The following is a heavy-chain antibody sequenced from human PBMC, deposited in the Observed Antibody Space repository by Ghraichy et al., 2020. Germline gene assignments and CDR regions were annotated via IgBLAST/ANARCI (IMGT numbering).Heavy chain of an antibody. CDR1: GGSFSGYC. CDR3: ARWQQQLLRSWFDP. D-gene: IGHD6-13*01. V-gene: IGHV4-34*01. J-gene: IGHJ5*02. CDR2: INHSGST. Sequence: SETLSLTCAVYGGSFSGYCWSWIRQTPGKGLEWIGEINHSGSTNYNPSLKSRVTISKDTSKNQFSLKLSSVTAADTAVYYCARWQQQLLRSWFDPWGQGTLVTVSS.